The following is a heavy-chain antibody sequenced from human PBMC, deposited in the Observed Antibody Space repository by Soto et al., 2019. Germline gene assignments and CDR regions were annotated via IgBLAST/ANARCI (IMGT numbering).Heavy chain of an antibody. CDR3: ARANSIRPYYYNMDV. D-gene: IGHD2-21*01. J-gene: IGHJ6*02. Sequence: QVQLLQSGAEVEKPGASVKVSCKASGYTFSAYYIHWLRQARGQGLEWLGWINPNSGGTSYSQKFQAWITLTRDTSISTAYMELASLRSDDTAVYYCARANSIRPYYYNMDVWGQGTSVNVSS. V-gene: IGHV1-2*04. CDR1: GYTFSAYY. CDR2: INPNSGGT.